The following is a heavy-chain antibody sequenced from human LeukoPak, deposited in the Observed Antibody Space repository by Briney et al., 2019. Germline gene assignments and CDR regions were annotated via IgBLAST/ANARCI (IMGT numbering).Heavy chain of an antibody. CDR3: ARHYDYVWGSYPMAYFDY. CDR1: GGSFTSYY. Sequence: LETLFLTCTVSGGSFTSYYWNLIRQPAREGLEWIWRIDTSGSTNYNPSLKSRVTMSIDTSRTQFSLMLRFVTAADTAVYYCARHYDYVWGSYPMAYFDYWGQGTLVTVSS. D-gene: IGHD3-16*02. V-gene: IGHV4-4*07. CDR2: IDTSGST. J-gene: IGHJ4*02.